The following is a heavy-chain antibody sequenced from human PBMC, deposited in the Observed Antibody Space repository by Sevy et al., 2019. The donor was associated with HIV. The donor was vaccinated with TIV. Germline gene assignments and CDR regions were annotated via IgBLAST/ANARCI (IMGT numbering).Heavy chain of an antibody. CDR2: ILAGGGST. D-gene: IGHD1-26*01. V-gene: IGHV3-23*01. Sequence: GGSLRLSCAASGFTFSNYGMSWVRQAPGKGLEWVSSILAGGGSTYYADSVKGRFTISRDNSKNTLFLQMNSLRPEDTAVYYCARRDSANSFEIWGQGTMVTVS. J-gene: IGHJ3*02. CDR1: GFTFSNYG. CDR3: ARRDSANSFEI.